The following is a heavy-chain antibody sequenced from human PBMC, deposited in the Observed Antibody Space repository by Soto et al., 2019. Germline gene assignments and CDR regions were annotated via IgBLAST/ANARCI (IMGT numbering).Heavy chain of an antibody. CDR2: ISYDANNK. CDR1: GFTFSSDA. V-gene: IGHV3-30-3*01. J-gene: IGHJ4*02. Sequence: QVQLVESGGGVVQPGRSLRLSCAASGFTFSSDAMHWVRQAPGKGLEWVAVISYDANNKYYADSVKGRFTISRDNSKNTLYLQMNSLRAEDTAVYYCARDDGNSPGDSWGQGTLVTVSS. D-gene: IGHD1-1*01. CDR3: ARDDGNSPGDS.